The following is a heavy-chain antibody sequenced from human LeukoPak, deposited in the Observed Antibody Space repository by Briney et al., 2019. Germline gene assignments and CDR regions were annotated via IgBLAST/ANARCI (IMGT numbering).Heavy chain of an antibody. V-gene: IGHV4-34*01. CDR3: ARARGSGPFDY. J-gene: IGHJ4*02. CDR2: INHSGST. Sequence: SETLSLTCAVSGGSFSGYYWSWIRQPPGKGLEWIGEINHSGSTNYNPSLKSRVTISVDTSKNQFSLKLSSVTAADTAVYYCARARGSGPFDYWGQGTLVTVSS. D-gene: IGHD5-12*01. CDR1: GGSFSGYY.